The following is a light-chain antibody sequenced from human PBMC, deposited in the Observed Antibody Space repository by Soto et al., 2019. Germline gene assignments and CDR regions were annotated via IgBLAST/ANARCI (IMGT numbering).Light chain of an antibody. Sequence: EIALKQSPGTLSLSPGERATLSCGASQSVSSSNLAWYQQIPGQAPRLLLYGASNRATGIPDRFSGSGSGTDLTLTISGLEPEHFAVYYCQRYGISPDCERWTFGQGTKVEL. CDR2: GAS. J-gene: IGKJ1*01. V-gene: IGKV3-20*01. CDR3: QRYGISPDCERWT. CDR1: QSVSSSN.